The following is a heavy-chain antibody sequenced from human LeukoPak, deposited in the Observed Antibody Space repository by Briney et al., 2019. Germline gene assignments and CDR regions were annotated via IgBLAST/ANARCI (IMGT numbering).Heavy chain of an antibody. CDR1: GYTFINFA. D-gene: IGHD1-26*01. V-gene: IGHV1-3*01. CDR2: INAGNGNT. CDR3: VRDSGGAITGY. Sequence: ASVKVSCKASGYTFINFAINWGRQAPGQRPEWMGWINAGNGNTKYSQKFQGRVTITRDTSASTAYMELSSLRSEDTAVYYCVRDSGGAITGYWGQGTLVTVSS. J-gene: IGHJ4*02.